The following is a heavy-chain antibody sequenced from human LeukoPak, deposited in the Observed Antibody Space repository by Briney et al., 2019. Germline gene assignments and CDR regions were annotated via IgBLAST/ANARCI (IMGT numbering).Heavy chain of an antibody. CDR1: GFTFSSYS. V-gene: IGHV3-21*01. CDR2: ISSSSSYI. Sequence: GGPLRLSCAASGFTFSSYSMNWVRQAPGKGLEWVSSISSSSSYIYYADSVKGRFTISRDNAKNTLHLQMNSLRAEDTAVYYCARDPGIIAAAFDIWGQGTMVTVSS. J-gene: IGHJ3*02. CDR3: ARDPGIIAAAFDI. D-gene: IGHD6-13*01.